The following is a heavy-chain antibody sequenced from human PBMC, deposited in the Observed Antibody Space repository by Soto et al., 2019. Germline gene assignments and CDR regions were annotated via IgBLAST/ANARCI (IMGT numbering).Heavy chain of an antibody. CDR2: INHSGST. D-gene: IGHD2-8*02. V-gene: IGHV4-34*01. CDR1: GGSFSGYY. CDR3: ASGWYYFDY. Sequence: SETLSLTCAVYGGSFSGYYWSWIRQPPGKGLEWIGEINHSGSTIYNPSLKSRVTISVDTSKRQFSLKLSSVTAADTAVYYWASGWYYFDYWGQGTLVTVSS. J-gene: IGHJ4*02.